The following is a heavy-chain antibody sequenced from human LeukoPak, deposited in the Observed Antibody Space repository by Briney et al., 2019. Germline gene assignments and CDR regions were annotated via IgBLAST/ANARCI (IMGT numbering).Heavy chain of an antibody. CDR3: ARGGGRYYDY. CDR1: GFTYSVYT. Sequence: PGGSLRLSCAASGFTYSVYTMHWVRQAPGKGLEWVAVISYDGSNKYYADSVKGRFTISRDTSKNTLYLQMNSLRPEDTAVYYCARGGGRYYDYWGQGTLVTVSS. J-gene: IGHJ4*02. D-gene: IGHD1-26*01. CDR2: ISYDGSNK. V-gene: IGHV3-30*04.